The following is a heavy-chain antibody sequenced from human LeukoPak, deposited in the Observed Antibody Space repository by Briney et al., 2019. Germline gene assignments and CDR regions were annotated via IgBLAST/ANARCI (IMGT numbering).Heavy chain of an antibody. CDR2: ISGSGGST. V-gene: IGHV3-48*04. CDR1: GFTFSSYN. D-gene: IGHD3-16*01. Sequence: PGGSLRLSCAASGFTFSSYNMNWVRQAPGKGLEWVSEISGSGGSTYYADSVKGRFTISKDNAKNSLYLQMNSLRAEDTAVYYCAVTFDYWGQGILVTVSS. J-gene: IGHJ4*02. CDR3: AVTFDY.